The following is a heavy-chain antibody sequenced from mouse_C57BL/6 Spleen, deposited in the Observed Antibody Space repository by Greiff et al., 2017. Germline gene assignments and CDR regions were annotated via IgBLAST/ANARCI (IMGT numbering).Heavy chain of an antibody. CDR2: IDPSDSYT. V-gene: IGHV1-50*01. J-gene: IGHJ4*01. D-gene: IGHD1-1*01. CDR1: GYTFTSYW. CDR3: ARSGYYGSSPFYYAMDY. Sequence: VQLQQPGAELVKPGASVKLSCKASGYTFTSYWMQWVKQRPGQGLEWIGEIDPSDSYTNYNQKFKGKATLTVDTSSITAYMQLSSLTSEDSAVYYCARSGYYGSSPFYYAMDYWGQGTSVTVSS.